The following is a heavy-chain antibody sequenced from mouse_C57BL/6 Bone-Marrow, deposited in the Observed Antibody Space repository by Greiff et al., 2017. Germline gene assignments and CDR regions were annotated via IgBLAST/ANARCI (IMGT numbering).Heavy chain of an antibody. CDR1: GYTFTSYW. D-gene: IGHD1-1*01. Sequence: QLQQPGAELVKPGASVKLSCKASGYTFTSYWMQWVKQRPGQGLEWIGEIDPSDSYTNYNQKFKGKATLTVDTSSSTAYMQLSSLTSEDSAVYYCARFYYGSSYDRFAYWGQGTLVTVSA. CDR3: ARFYYGSSYDRFAY. CDR2: IDPSDSYT. J-gene: IGHJ3*01. V-gene: IGHV1-50*01.